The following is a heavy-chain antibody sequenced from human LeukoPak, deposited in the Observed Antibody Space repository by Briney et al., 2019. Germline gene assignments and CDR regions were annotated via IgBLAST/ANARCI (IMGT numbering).Heavy chain of an antibody. CDR2: INPNSGGT. J-gene: IGHJ6*03. CDR1: GYTFTGYY. CDR3: ARADYDILTGPINYYYMDV. D-gene: IGHD3-9*01. Sequence: GASVKVSCKASGYTFTGYYMHWVRQAPGQGLEWMGWINPNSGGTHYAQKFQGRVTMTRHTSISTAYMELSRLRSDDTAVYYCARADYDILTGPINYYYMDVWGKGTTVTVSS. V-gene: IGHV1-2*02.